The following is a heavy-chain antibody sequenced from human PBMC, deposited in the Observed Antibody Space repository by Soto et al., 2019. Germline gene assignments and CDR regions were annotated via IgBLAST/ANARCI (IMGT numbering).Heavy chain of an antibody. V-gene: IGHV3-30-3*01. Sequence: QVQLVESGGGLIQPGRSLRLSCAASGFTITSFAMHWVRQSPGQGLEWVAVISYDGSIRKFADSVKGGFTISRDISKNTLYLHMSSRRPEDTTMYYRAGDLGVSPPFDYCGHGTLVTVSS. CDR1: GFTITSFA. CDR2: ISYDGSIR. CDR3: AGDLGVSPPFDY. D-gene: IGHD2-8*01. J-gene: IGHJ4*01.